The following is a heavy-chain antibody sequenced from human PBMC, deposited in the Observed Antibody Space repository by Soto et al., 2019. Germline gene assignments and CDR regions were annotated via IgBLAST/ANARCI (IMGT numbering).Heavy chain of an antibody. CDR3: AREEYYYDSSRFDY. CDR2: IKQDGSEK. J-gene: IGHJ4*02. Sequence: GGSLRLSCAASGFTFSSYWMSWVRQAPGKGLEWVANIKQDGSEKYYVDSVKGRFTISRDNAKNSLYLQMNSLRAEDTAVYYCAREEYYYDSSRFDYWGQGALVTVS. D-gene: IGHD3-22*01. CDR1: GFTFSSYW. V-gene: IGHV3-7*01.